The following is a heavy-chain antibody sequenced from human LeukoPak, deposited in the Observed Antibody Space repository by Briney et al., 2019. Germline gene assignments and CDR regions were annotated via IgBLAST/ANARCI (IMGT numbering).Heavy chain of an antibody. V-gene: IGHV3-23*01. J-gene: IGHJ4*02. CDR3: AKGGGPTVTDY. Sequence: GGSLRLSCAASGLTFSDYSMTWVRQAPGQGLFWVSGIGAGGGSTYYADSVKGRFSISRDNSRNTLYLQMNSLRAEDTAVYYCAKGGGPTVTDYWGQGTLVTVSS. CDR2: IGAGGGST. CDR1: GLTFSDYS. D-gene: IGHD4-11*01.